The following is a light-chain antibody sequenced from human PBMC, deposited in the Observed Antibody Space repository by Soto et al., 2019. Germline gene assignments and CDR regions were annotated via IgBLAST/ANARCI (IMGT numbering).Light chain of an antibody. J-gene: IGKJ4*01. Sequence: EIVLTQSPATLSFSPGERATLSCRASQSVSRYLAWYQQKPFQPPRLLIYDASNRATGIPARVSGSGSGTDFSLIISSLAPEGFAVYDCQQRSNSPRTFGGGTKVDIK. CDR2: DAS. CDR3: QQRSNSPRT. V-gene: IGKV3-11*01. CDR1: QSVSRY.